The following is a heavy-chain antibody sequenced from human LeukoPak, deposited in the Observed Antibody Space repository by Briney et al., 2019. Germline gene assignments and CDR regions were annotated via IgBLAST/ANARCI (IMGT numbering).Heavy chain of an antibody. J-gene: IGHJ4*02. V-gene: IGHV4-34*01. CDR1: GGSFSDYY. D-gene: IGHD3-16*01. CDR3: AKTPTALIRGGYYFDS. Sequence: PSETLSLTCAVYGGSFSDYYWNWIRQPPGKGLGLIGEINHSGSTNYNPSLKTRVTISVDTSKNQFSLKLNSVTAAATAVYFCAKTPTALIRGGYYFDSWGQGTLVTVSS. CDR2: INHSGST.